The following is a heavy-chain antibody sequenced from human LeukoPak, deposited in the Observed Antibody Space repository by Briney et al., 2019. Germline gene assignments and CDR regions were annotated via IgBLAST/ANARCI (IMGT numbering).Heavy chain of an antibody. CDR1: GFTFSSYG. Sequence: GGSLRLSCAASGFTFSSYGMSWVRQAPGKGLEWVAVISYDGSNKYYADSVKGRFTISRDNAKNTLYLQMNSLRAEDTAVYYCARVNSGIAAGFDYWGQGTLVTVSS. CDR3: ARVNSGIAAGFDY. D-gene: IGHD6-13*01. J-gene: IGHJ4*02. V-gene: IGHV3-30*03. CDR2: ISYDGSNK.